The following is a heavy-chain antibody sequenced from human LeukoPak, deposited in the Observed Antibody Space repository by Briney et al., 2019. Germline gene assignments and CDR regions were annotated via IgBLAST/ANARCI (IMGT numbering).Heavy chain of an antibody. CDR2: ISGSGGST. CDR3: AKEIRFLEWLWTEYYFDY. D-gene: IGHD3-3*01. V-gene: IGHV3-23*01. CDR1: GFTFSSYA. Sequence: GGSLRLSCAASGFTFSSYAMSWVRQAPGKGLEWVSAISGSGGSTYYADSVKGRFTISRDNSKNTLYLQMNSLRAEDTAVYYCAKEIRFLEWLWTEYYFDYWGQGTLVTVSS. J-gene: IGHJ4*02.